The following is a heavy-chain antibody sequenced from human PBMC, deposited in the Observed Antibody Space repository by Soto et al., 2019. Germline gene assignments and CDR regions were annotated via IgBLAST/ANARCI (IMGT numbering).Heavy chain of an antibody. CDR2: IWYDGSNR. V-gene: IGHV3-33*01. CDR3: ARGPGGRSGYYYYGMDV. D-gene: IGHD2-15*01. J-gene: IGHJ6*02. Sequence: GGSLRLSCAASGFTFSSYGFHWVRQAPGKGLEWVAVIWYDGSNRYCADSVKGRFTISRDNSKNTLYLQMNSLRAEDTAVYYCARGPGGRSGYYYYGMDVWGQGTTVTVSS. CDR1: GFTFSSYG.